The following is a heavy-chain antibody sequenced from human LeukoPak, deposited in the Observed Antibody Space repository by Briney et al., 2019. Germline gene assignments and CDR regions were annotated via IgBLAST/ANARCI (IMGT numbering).Heavy chain of an antibody. CDR3: ARISTVTSPRNGYFDY. V-gene: IGHV4-38-2*01. CDR2: VYYSGST. Sequence: PSETLSLTCAVSGYSISSGDYWGWIRQPPGKGLEWIGSVYYSGSTHYNPSLKSRVTISVDTSRNQFSLRLSSVTDADTAVYYCARISTVTSPRNGYFDYGGEGTLATVSS. D-gene: IGHD4-17*01. J-gene: IGHJ4*02. CDR1: GYSISSGDY.